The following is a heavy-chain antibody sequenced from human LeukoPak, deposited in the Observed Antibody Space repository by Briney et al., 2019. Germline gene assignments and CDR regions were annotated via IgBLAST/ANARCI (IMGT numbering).Heavy chain of an antibody. CDR3: AALAAAGDYYYYMDV. V-gene: IGHV1-58*02. Sequence: SVNVSCKASGFTFTSSAMQWVRQARGQRLEWIGWIVVGSGNTNYAQKFQERVTITRDMSTSTAYMELSSLRSEDTAVYYCAALAAAGDYYYYMDVWGKGTTVTVSS. CDR2: IVVGSGNT. J-gene: IGHJ6*03. CDR1: GFTFTSSA. D-gene: IGHD6-13*01.